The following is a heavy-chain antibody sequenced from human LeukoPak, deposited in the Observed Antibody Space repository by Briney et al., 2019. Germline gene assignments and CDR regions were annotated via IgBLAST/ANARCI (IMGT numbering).Heavy chain of an antibody. Sequence: EGPLRLSCAASGFTFSDYYMSWIRQAPGKGLEWVSYISSSGSTIYYADSVKGRFTISRDNAKNSLYLQMNSLRAEDTAVYYCVGYYYDSSGYTPNWGQGTLVTVSS. J-gene: IGHJ4*02. D-gene: IGHD3-22*01. CDR1: GFTFSDYY. V-gene: IGHV3-11*01. CDR2: ISSSGSTI. CDR3: VGYYYDSSGYTPN.